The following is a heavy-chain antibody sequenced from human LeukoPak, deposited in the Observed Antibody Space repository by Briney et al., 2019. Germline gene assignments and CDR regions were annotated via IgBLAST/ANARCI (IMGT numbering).Heavy chain of an antibody. CDR1: GFSFSTYA. J-gene: IGHJ4*02. V-gene: IGHV3-23*01. CDR3: AKAEGKNPTGGRWLD. D-gene: IGHD6-19*01. Sequence: QPGGSLRLSCAGSGFSFSTYAMTWVRQAPGRGLESVSAISGSGGYTYYADSVKGRFTISRDSSKNTLYLQMNSLRAEDTAIYYCAKAEGKNPTGGRWLDWGQGTLVTVSP. CDR2: ISGSGGYT.